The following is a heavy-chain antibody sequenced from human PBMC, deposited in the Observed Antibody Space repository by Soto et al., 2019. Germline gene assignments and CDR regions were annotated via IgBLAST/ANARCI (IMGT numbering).Heavy chain of an antibody. CDR1: GVTVSANY. Sequence: GGSLRLSCAASGVTVSANYRSWLRQAPGKGLEWVSVIYSGVSTYYADSVKGRFTLSRDNSKNTLYLQMNSVRAEDTAVYYCARHGPLAYYYYAMDVWGQGTTVTVSS. V-gene: IGHV3-66*04. CDR2: IYSGVST. J-gene: IGHJ6*02. CDR3: ARHGPLAYYYYAMDV.